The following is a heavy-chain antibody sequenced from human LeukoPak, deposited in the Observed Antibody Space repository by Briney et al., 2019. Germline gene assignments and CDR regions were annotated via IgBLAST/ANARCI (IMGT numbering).Heavy chain of an antibody. CDR2: IYYSGST. D-gene: IGHD3-3*01. CDR1: GGSSSSYY. CDR3: ARGRFLDAFNI. J-gene: IGHJ3*02. V-gene: IGHV4-59*07. Sequence: SDTLSRTYTVAGGSSSSYYWSWIRQPPGKGLEWIGYIYYSGSTKYKPSLKSRVTISVDTSKNQFSLKLSSVTAADTAVYYCARGRFLDAFNIWGQGTMVTVSS.